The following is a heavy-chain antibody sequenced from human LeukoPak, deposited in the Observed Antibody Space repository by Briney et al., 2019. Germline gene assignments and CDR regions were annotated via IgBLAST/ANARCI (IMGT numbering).Heavy chain of an antibody. Sequence: GGSLRLSCAASGFTFSSYSMNWVRQAPGKGLEWVSYISSSSSTIYYADSVKGRFTISRDNAKNSLYLQMNSLRAEDTAVYYCARVLALHKGGGAFDIWGQGTMVTVSS. CDR3: ARVLALHKGGGAFDI. CDR1: GFTFSSYS. CDR2: ISSSSSTI. D-gene: IGHD1-26*01. J-gene: IGHJ3*02. V-gene: IGHV3-48*04.